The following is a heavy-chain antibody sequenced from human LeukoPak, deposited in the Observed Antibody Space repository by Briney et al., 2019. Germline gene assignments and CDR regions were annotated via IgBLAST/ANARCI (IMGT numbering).Heavy chain of an antibody. J-gene: IGHJ4*02. CDR2: IYYSGST. V-gene: IGHV4-39*01. CDR3: ARIYYDSSGYYYEFDY. D-gene: IGHD3-22*01. Sequence: SETLSLTCTVSGGSINSRTYHWGRLCQPPRKGLEWIGNIYYSGSTFYNPSLKSRITISIDTSNNEFSLKLSSVTAADTAVYYCARIYYDSSGYYYEFDYWGQGTLVTVS. CDR1: GGSINSRTYH.